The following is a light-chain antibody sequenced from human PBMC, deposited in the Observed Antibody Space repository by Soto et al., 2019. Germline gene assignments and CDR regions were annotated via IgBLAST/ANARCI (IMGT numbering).Light chain of an antibody. J-gene: IGLJ1*01. V-gene: IGLV3-21*02. CDR2: DAT. Sequence: SYELTQPPSVSVAPGQTAKITCGGDKIGSKIVHWYKQRPGQAPVAVVFDATDRPSGIPDRISASRSGGTATLTISRVDTGDEADFYCQVWASTAEFFVFGSGTKVTVL. CDR3: QVWASTAEFFV. CDR1: KIGSKI.